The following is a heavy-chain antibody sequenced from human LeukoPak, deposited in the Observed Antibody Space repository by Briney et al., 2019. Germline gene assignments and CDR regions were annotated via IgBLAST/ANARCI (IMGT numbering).Heavy chain of an antibody. D-gene: IGHD5-12*01. Sequence: ASVKVSCKASGYSFTSYGFNWVRQAPGQGLEWMGWMSAYNGKTNYAHSLQGRVTVTADTSTSTAYMELRSLRSDDTAVYYCARGFRVAPDYWGQGTLVTVSS. J-gene: IGHJ4*02. CDR2: MSAYNGKT. CDR3: ARGFRVAPDY. V-gene: IGHV1-18*01. CDR1: GYSFTSYG.